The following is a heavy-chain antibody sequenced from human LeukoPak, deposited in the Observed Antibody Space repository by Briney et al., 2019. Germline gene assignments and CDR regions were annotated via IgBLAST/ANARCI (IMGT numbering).Heavy chain of an antibody. J-gene: IGHJ6*02. CDR3: ARVAIFGVVINAMDV. Sequence: PSETLSLTCTVSGGSISSYYWSWIRQPAGKGLEWIGRIYTSGSTNYNPSLKSRVTMSVDTSKNQFSLKLSSVTAADTAVYYCARVAIFGVVINAMDVWGRGITVTVSS. D-gene: IGHD3-3*01. CDR1: GGSISSYY. CDR2: IYTSGST. V-gene: IGHV4-4*07.